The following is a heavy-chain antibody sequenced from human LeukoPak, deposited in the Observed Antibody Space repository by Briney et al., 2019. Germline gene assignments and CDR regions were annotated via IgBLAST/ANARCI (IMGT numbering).Heavy chain of an antibody. CDR3: ARAKGASWFRNWFDP. J-gene: IGHJ5*02. V-gene: IGHV4-34*01. CDR1: GGSFSGYY. CDR2: INHSGST. D-gene: IGHD1-26*01. Sequence: KASETLSLTCAVYGGSFSGYYWSWVRQPPGKGLEWIGEINHSGSTNYNPSLKSRVTISVDTSKNQFPLKLSSVTAADTAVYYCARAKGASWFRNWFDPWGQGTLVTVSS.